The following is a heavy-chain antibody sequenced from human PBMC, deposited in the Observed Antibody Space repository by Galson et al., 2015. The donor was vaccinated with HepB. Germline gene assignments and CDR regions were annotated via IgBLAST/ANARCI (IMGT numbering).Heavy chain of an antibody. CDR2: IRTKVHFGTT. V-gene: IGHV3-49*03. Sequence: SLRLSCAASGFTFGDYAMSWFRQAPGKGLEWVCFIRTKVHFGTTEYAASVKGRFTISRDDSKSSVYLQMNTLKTEDTAVYYCTRESSSGSPHYYYYMDVWGKGTTVTVSS. J-gene: IGHJ6*03. CDR3: TRESSSGSPHYYYYMDV. D-gene: IGHD3-10*01. CDR1: GFTFGDYA.